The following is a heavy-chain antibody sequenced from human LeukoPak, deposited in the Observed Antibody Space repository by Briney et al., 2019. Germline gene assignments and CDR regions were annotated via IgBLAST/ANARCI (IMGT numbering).Heavy chain of an antibody. V-gene: IGHV3-30*03. CDR2: ISYDGRNK. CDR3: ARVYDVLTGGFDH. Sequence: PGGSLRLSCAASGFTFSNYWMSWVRQAPGKGLEWVAVISYDGRNKHYPDSVKGRFTISRDISTDTLWLQMDSLRTEDTAVYYCARVYDVLTGGFDHWGQGALVTVSS. CDR1: GFTFSNYW. J-gene: IGHJ4*02. D-gene: IGHD3-9*01.